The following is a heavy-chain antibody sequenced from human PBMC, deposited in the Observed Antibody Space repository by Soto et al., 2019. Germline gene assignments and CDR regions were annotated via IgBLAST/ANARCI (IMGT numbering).Heavy chain of an antibody. CDR3: ARDQVAAQPFDY. J-gene: IGHJ4*02. Sequence: ASVKVSCKASGGTFSSYAISWVRQAPGQGLEWMGGIIPIFGTANYAQKFQGRVTITADESTSTAYMELSSLRSEDTAVYYCARDQVAAQPFDYWGQGTLVTVSS. D-gene: IGHD6-6*01. CDR2: IIPIFGTA. V-gene: IGHV1-69*13. CDR1: GGTFSSYA.